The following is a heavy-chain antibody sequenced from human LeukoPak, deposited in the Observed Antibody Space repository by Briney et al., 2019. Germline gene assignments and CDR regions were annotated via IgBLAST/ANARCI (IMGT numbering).Heavy chain of an antibody. CDR3: ARGSGSYPYWFDP. CDR2: IYYSGST. V-gene: IGHV4-31*03. Sequence: PSETMSLTCTVSGGSISSGGYWSWIRQHPGKGLEWIGYIYYSGSTYYNPSLKSRVTISVDTSKNQFSLKLSSVTAADTAVYFCARGSGSYPYWFDPWGQGTLVTVSS. J-gene: IGHJ5*02. D-gene: IGHD3-10*01. CDR1: GGSISSGGY.